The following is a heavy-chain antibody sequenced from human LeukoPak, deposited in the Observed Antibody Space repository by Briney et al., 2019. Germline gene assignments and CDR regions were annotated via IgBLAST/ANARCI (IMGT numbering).Heavy chain of an antibody. Sequence: PSETLSLTCTVSGGSISSGSYYWSWIRQPAGKGLEWIGRIYTSGSTNYNPSLKSRVTISVDTSKNQFSLKLSSVTAADTAVYYCARGGIVVVPAAYKFHNYYMDVWGKGTTVTVSS. D-gene: IGHD2-2*01. CDR3: ARGGIVVVPAAYKFHNYYMDV. CDR2: IYTSGST. J-gene: IGHJ6*03. CDR1: GGSISSGSYY. V-gene: IGHV4-61*02.